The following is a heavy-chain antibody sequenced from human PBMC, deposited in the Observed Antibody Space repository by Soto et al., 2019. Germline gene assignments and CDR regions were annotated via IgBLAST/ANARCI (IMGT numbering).Heavy chain of an antibody. Sequence: GGSLRLSCAASGFTFSSYAMHWVRQAPGKGLEWVAVISYDGSNKYYADSVKGRFTISRDNSKNTLYLQMNSLRAEDTAVYYCARDRAARPPYYYGMDVWGQGTTVTVS. V-gene: IGHV3-30-3*01. D-gene: IGHD6-6*01. CDR1: GFTFSSYA. J-gene: IGHJ6*02. CDR2: ISYDGSNK. CDR3: ARDRAARPPYYYGMDV.